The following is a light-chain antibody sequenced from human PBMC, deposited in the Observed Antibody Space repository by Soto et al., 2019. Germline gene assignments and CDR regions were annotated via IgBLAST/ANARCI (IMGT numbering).Light chain of an antibody. CDR2: ATS. CDR3: QQYGDWPLT. V-gene: IGKV3-15*01. J-gene: IGKJ4*01. Sequence: EIVVTQSPATLSVSPGERATLSCRASQSVGNNFAWYQQKPGQAPRLLIFATSTRATGVPARLSCSGSGTEFTLTISSLQSEDFAVYYCQQYGDWPLTLGGGAKVEIE. CDR1: QSVGNN.